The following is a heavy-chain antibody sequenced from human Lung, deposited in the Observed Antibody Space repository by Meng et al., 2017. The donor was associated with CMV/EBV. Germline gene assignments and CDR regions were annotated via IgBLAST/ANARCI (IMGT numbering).Heavy chain of an antibody. CDR3: ARDYRTGCSSTSCYNWFDP. V-gene: IGHV4-38-2*02. D-gene: IGHD2-2*01. J-gene: IGHJ5*02. Sequence: SXTXSLXXTVSGYFISNGYYWGWIRQPPGKGLEWIGSICHSGSTYYNPSLKSRVTISVDTSKNQFSLKLSSVTAADTAVYYCARDYRTGCSSTSCYNWFDPXGQGXLVTVSS. CDR1: GYFISNGYY. CDR2: ICHSGST.